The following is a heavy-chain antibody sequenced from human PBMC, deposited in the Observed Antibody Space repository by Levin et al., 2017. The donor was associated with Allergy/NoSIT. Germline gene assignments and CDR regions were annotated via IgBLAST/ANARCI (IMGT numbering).Heavy chain of an antibody. Sequence: PGGSLRLSCAVSGYSISSGYYWGWIRQPPGKGLEWIGSVYHSESTYYNPSLKSRVTISLDTSKNQFSLKLSSVTAADTAVYYCARGNNWNYWFDPWGQGTLVTVSS. CDR1: GYSISSGYY. D-gene: IGHD1-7*01. CDR2: VYHSEST. CDR3: ARGNNWNYWFDP. V-gene: IGHV4-38-2*01. J-gene: IGHJ5*02.